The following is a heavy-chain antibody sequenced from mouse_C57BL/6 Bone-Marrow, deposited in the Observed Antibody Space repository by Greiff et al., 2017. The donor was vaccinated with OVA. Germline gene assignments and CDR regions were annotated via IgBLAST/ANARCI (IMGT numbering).Heavy chain of an antibody. Sequence: EVHLVESGGGLVQPGGSLKLSCAASGFTFSDYYMYWVRQTPGKRLEWVAYISNGGGSTYYPDTVKGRFTISRDKAKNALYLQMSRLKSEDTAMYYCARNDPFAYWGQGTLVTVSA. CDR1: GFTFSDYY. CDR2: ISNGGGST. CDR3: ARNDPFAY. J-gene: IGHJ3*01. V-gene: IGHV5-12*01.